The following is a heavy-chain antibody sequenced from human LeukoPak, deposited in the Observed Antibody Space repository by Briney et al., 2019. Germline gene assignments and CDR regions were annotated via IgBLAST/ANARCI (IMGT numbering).Heavy chain of an antibody. CDR1: GFTFSSYA. V-gene: IGHV3-30-3*01. CDR2: ISIDGSNK. D-gene: IGHD6-19*01. Sequence: GGSLRLSCAASGFTFSSYAMHWVRQAPGKGLEWVSVISIDGSNKYYADSVKGRFTISRDNPKNTRYLQMNGLRAEDTAVYYCARGGGIPIAVAGRRIYSYYGMDVWGQGTTVTVSS. J-gene: IGHJ6*02. CDR3: ARGGGIPIAVAGRRIYSYYGMDV.